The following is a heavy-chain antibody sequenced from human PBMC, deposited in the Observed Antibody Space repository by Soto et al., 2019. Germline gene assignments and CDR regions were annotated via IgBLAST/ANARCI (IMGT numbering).Heavy chain of an antibody. J-gene: IGHJ4*02. CDR2: IFPGDSNT. CDR1: GDTFTTFW. Sequence: GESLKISCKDFGDTFTTFWIAWVREMPGKGLEWIGTIFPGDSNTRYNPSFEGQVAISVDKSVSTAYLQWSSLKASDTAMYYCAKRKNQVGAPFDSWGQGTLVTVSS. V-gene: IGHV5-51*01. D-gene: IGHD1-26*01. CDR3: AKRKNQVGAPFDS.